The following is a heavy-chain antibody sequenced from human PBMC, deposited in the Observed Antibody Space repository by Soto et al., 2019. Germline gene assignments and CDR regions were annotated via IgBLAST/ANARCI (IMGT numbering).Heavy chain of an antibody. CDR3: ARGARDYGGANWFDP. CDR1: GGSFSGYY. D-gene: IGHD4-17*01. V-gene: IGHV4-34*01. CDR2: INNSGST. Sequence: QVQLQQWGAGLLKSSETLSLTCAVYGGSFSGYYWSWIRQPPGKGLEWIGEINNSGSTDYNPSLKSRVTISVDTSKNQFSLKLNSVTAADTAVYYCARGARDYGGANWFDPWGQGTLVTVSS. J-gene: IGHJ5*02.